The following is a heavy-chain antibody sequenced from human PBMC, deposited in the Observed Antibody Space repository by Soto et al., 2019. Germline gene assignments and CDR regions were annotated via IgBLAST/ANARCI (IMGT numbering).Heavy chain of an antibody. D-gene: IGHD3-22*01. CDR1: GGSISSGGYS. CDR2: IYHSGST. CDR3: ARDSYSSGYYYGYFDY. V-gene: IGHV4-30-2*01. Sequence: PLETLSLTCAVSGGSISSGGYSWSWIRQPPGKGLEWIGYIYHSGSTYYNPSLKSRVTISVDRSKNQLSLKLSSVTAADTAVYYCARDSYSSGYYYGYFDYWGQGTLVTVSS. J-gene: IGHJ4*02.